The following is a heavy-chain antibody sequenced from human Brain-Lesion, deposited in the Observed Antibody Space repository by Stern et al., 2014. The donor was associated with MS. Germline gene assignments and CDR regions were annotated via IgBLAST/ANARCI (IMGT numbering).Heavy chain of an antibody. V-gene: IGHV4-61*02. CDR3: ARGRVVPGFQYYATDV. CDR2: IFNSGST. CDR1: GGSISSGGYY. D-gene: IGHD2-2*01. Sequence: VQLVQSGPGLVKPSQTLSLSCTVSGGSISSGGYYWSWIRQPAGKGLEWIGRIFNSGSTSYNPSLKSRVTTSIDTSKNQFSLRLNSRTAADTAVYYCARGRVVPGFQYYATDVWGQGTTVIVSS. J-gene: IGHJ6*02.